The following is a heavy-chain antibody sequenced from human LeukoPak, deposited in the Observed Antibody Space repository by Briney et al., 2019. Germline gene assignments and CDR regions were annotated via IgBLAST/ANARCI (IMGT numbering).Heavy chain of an antibody. V-gene: IGHV3-74*01. Sequence: GGSLRLSCAASGFTFNTYWMHWVRQVPGKGLVWVSRIYSGGGSISYADSVKGRFAISRDNAQNTLYLQMNSLRAEDTAVYYCAKDGGGYYLAGGESEYLQHWGQGTLVTVSS. D-gene: IGHD1-26*01. CDR2: IYSGGGSI. CDR1: GFTFNTYW. CDR3: AKDGGGYYLAGGESEYLQH. J-gene: IGHJ1*01.